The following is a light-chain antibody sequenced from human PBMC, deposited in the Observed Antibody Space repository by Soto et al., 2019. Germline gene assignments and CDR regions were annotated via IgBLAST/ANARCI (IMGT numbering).Light chain of an antibody. J-gene: IGKJ4*01. V-gene: IGKV1-9*01. Sequence: DIQLTQSPSFLSASIGDRVSLSCRASQDITKYLAWFHQKPGRAPKLLIYSASTLHVGVPARFSGGGSGTEFTLTITSLQAEDFATYYCKQVDRPPLTFGGGTKVEIK. CDR3: KQVDRPPLT. CDR1: QDITKY. CDR2: SAS.